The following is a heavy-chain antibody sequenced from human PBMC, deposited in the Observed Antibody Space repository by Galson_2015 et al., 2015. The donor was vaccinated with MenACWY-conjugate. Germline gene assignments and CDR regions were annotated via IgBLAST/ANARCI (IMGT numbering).Heavy chain of an antibody. CDR3: AKRISGVVIPTFDY. J-gene: IGHJ4*02. CDR1: GFTFSSYG. Sequence: SLRLSCAASGFTFSSYGMSWVRQAPGKGLEWVSSVSATGSKIYYADSVKGRFTISRDNSKNTLYLQMNSLRAEDTAVYYCAKRISGVVIPTFDYWGQGTLVTVSS. D-gene: IGHD3-3*01. CDR2: VSATGSKI. V-gene: IGHV3-23*01.